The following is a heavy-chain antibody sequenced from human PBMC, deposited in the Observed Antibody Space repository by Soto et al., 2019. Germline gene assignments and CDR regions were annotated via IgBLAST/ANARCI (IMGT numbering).Heavy chain of an antibody. CDR2: INHSGST. CDR1: GGSFSGYY. Sequence: SETLSLTCAVYGGSFSGYYWSWIRQPPGKGLEWIGEINHSGSTNYNPSLKSRVTISVDTSKNQFSLKLSSVTAADTAVYYCARSGYSYGPPRYWGQGTLVTVSS. CDR3: ARSGYSYGPPRY. V-gene: IGHV4-34*01. D-gene: IGHD5-18*01. J-gene: IGHJ4*02.